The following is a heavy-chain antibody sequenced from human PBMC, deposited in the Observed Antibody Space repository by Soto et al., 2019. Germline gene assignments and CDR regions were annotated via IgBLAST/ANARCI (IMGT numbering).Heavy chain of an antibody. Sequence: EVQLLESGGGLVQPGGSLRLSCAASGFTFSTYDMSWVRQAPGKGPEWVSGMSDSGGSTYYADSVKGRFTISRDNSKNTLYLQMISLRAEDTAIYYCAKHSHYIFYPFDYWGQGTLVTVSS. CDR2: MSDSGGST. J-gene: IGHJ4*02. CDR3: AKHSHYIFYPFDY. V-gene: IGHV3-23*01. CDR1: GFTFSTYD. D-gene: IGHD4-4*01.